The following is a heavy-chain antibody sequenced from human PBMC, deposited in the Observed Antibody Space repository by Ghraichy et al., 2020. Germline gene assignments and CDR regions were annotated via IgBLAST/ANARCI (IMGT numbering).Heavy chain of an antibody. CDR1: GYSFTSYW. CDR3: AIPRDGEDAFDI. CDR2: IYPGDSDT. V-gene: IGHV5-51*01. J-gene: IGHJ3*02. Sequence: GESLNISCKGSGYSFTSYWSGWVRQMPGKGLEWMGIIYPGDSDTRYSPSFQGQVTISADKSISTSYLQCSILKASDTAMYYCAIPRDGEDAFDIWGQGTMVTVSS.